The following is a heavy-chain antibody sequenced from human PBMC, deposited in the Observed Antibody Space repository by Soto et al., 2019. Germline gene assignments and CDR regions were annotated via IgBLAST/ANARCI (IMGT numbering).Heavy chain of an antibody. J-gene: IGHJ4*02. Sequence: PGGSLRLSCTASGFTFGDYAMSWFRQAPGKGLEWVGSIRSKAYGGTTEYAASVKGRFTISRDDSKSIAYLQMNSLKTEDTAVYYCTRALYWGDPQSGSDYWGQGTLVTVS. CDR3: TRALYWGDPQSGSDY. V-gene: IGHV3-49*03. CDR1: GFTFGDYA. CDR2: IRSKAYGGTT. D-gene: IGHD3-16*01.